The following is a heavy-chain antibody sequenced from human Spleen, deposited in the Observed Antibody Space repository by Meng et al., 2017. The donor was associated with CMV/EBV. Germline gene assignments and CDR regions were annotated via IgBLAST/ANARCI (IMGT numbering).Heavy chain of an antibody. CDR3: VHRRRGSTIFSGNPGGAFDI. Sequence: TLSLTCTVSGGSISSSSYYWGWIRQPPGKGLEWLALVYWNDAKHYSPSLKTRLTITKDTSKNQVVLTMTNIDPVDTATYYCVHRRRGSTIFSGNPGGAFDIWGQGTMVTVSS. J-gene: IGHJ3*02. CDR2: VYWNDAK. V-gene: IGHV2-5*01. D-gene: IGHD6-25*01. CDR1: GGSISSSSYY.